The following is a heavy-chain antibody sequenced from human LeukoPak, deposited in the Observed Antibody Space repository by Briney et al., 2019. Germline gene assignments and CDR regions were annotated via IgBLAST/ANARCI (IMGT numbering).Heavy chain of an antibody. CDR1: GFTFSDYY. CDR3: ARYYYDSRPDY. J-gene: IGHJ4*02. V-gene: IGHV3-11*04. D-gene: IGHD3-22*01. Sequence: GGSLRLSCAASGFTFSDYYMTWIRQAPGKGLEWVSHISSSGRNIQYADSVKGRFTISRDNAKNSLYLQMNSLRAEDTAVYYCARYYYDSRPDYWGQGTLVTVSS. CDR2: ISSSGRNI.